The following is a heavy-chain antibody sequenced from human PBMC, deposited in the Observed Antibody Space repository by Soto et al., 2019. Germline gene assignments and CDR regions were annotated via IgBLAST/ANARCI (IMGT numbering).Heavy chain of an antibody. CDR1: GGSISSSSYY. J-gene: IGHJ5*02. V-gene: IGHV4-39*01. D-gene: IGHD3-22*01. CDR2: IDYSGST. CDR3: APAPSGYYSRWFDP. Sequence: QLQLQESGPGLVKPSETLSLTCTVSGGSISSSSYYWGWIRQPPGKGLEWIGSIDYSGSTYYNPSRKSRVTISVDTSKNQFSLKLSSVTAADTAVYYCAPAPSGYYSRWFDPWGQGTLVTVSS.